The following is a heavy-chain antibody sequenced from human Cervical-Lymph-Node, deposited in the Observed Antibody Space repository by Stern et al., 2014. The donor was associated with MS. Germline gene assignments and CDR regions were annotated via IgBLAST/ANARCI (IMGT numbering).Heavy chain of an antibody. CDR2: ISSDGSNK. CDR3: TKRESDFWSGGFDP. CDR1: GFTFSVYG. V-gene: IGHV3-30*18. D-gene: IGHD3-3*01. Sequence: VQLVESGGGVVQPGRSLRLSCAASGFTFSVYGMHWVRQAPGKGLEWVALISSDGSNKSYAVSVKGRFTISRDNSKDTLYLQMNSLRSEDTAVYYCTKRESDFWSGGFDPWGQGTLVTVSS. J-gene: IGHJ5*02.